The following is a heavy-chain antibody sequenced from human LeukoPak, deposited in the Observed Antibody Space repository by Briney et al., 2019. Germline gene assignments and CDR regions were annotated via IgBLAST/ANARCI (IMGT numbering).Heavy chain of an antibody. CDR2: ITASGTAM. Sequence: GGSLRLSCAASGFTFSSYSMNWVRQAPGKGLEWVSHITASGTAMFYADSVKGRFTISRDNAKNSLYSQMNSLRDEDTAVYYCASSGSYRFDYWGQGTLVTVTS. J-gene: IGHJ4*02. CDR1: GFTFSSYS. D-gene: IGHD1-26*01. CDR3: ASSGSYRFDY. V-gene: IGHV3-48*02.